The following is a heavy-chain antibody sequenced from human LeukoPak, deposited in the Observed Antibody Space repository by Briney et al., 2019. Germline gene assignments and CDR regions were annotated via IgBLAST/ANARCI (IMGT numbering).Heavy chain of an antibody. J-gene: IGHJ4*02. V-gene: IGHV3-23*01. Sequence: GGSLRLSCAASGFIFNSYAMSWVRQAPGKGLEWVSAISGSGGSTYYADSVKGRFTISRDNSKNTLYLQMNSLRAEDTAVYYCAKVDSSGWYLDYWGQGTLVTVSS. D-gene: IGHD6-19*01. CDR2: ISGSGGST. CDR3: AKVDSSGWYLDY. CDR1: GFIFNSYA.